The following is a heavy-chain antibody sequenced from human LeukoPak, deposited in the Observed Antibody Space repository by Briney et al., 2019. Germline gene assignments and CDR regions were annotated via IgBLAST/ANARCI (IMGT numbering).Heavy chain of an antibody. CDR2: IYYSGST. CDR1: GGSISSYY. V-gene: IGHV4-59*01. J-gene: IGHJ5*02. Sequence: SETLSLTCTVSGGSISSYYWSWIRQPPGKGLEWIGYIYYSGSTNYNPSLKSRVTMSVDTSKNQFSLKLSSVTAADTAVYYCARTAGKGDYVGWFDPWGQGTLVTVSS. D-gene: IGHD4-17*01. CDR3: ARTAGKGDYVGWFDP.